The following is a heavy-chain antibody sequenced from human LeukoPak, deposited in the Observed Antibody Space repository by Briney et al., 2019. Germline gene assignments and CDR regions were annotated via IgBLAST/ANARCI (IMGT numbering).Heavy chain of an antibody. Sequence: SQTLSLTCTVSGGSISSGGYYWSWVRQSPGKVLEWIGEIYRSGITNYNPSLKSRVTISVDKSKNQFSLKLNSVTAADTAVYYCARGASTVTGYFDYWGQGTLVTVSS. D-gene: IGHD4-17*01. J-gene: IGHJ4*02. CDR3: ARGASTVTGYFDY. CDR1: GGSISSGGYY. V-gene: IGHV4-30-2*06. CDR2: IYRSGIT.